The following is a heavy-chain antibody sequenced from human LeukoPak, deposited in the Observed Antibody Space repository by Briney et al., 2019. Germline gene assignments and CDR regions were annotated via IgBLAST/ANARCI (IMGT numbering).Heavy chain of an antibody. D-gene: IGHD2-2*01. J-gene: IGHJ4*02. CDR1: GYSFTSYW. V-gene: IGHV5-51*01. CDR3: ARHGEYCSSTSCWSNHPPAIDY. CDR2: IYPGDSDT. Sequence: GESLKISCKGSGYSFTSYWIGWVRQVPGKGLEWMGIIYPGDSDTRYSPSFQGQVTISADKSISTAYLQWSSLKASDTAMYYCARHGEYCSSTSCWSNHPPAIDYWGQGTLVTVSS.